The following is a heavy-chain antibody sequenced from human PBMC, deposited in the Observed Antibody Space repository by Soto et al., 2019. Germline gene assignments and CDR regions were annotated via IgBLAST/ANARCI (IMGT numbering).Heavy chain of an antibody. CDR2: IYYSGST. V-gene: IGHV4-59*08. Sequence: PSETLSLTCTVSGGSISSYYWSWIRQPPGKGLEWIGYIYYSGSTNYNPSLKSRVTISVDTSKNQFSLKLSSVTAADTAVYYCARLTRRSTYDILTGYQVVGRYFDYWGQGTLVTVSS. CDR3: ARLTRRSTYDILTGYQVVGRYFDY. D-gene: IGHD3-9*01. CDR1: GGSISSYY. J-gene: IGHJ4*02.